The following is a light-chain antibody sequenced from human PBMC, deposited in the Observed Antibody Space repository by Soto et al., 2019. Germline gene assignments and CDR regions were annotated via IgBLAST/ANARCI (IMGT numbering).Light chain of an antibody. CDR3: QQRSNWPPIT. CDR1: QTVDSN. V-gene: IGKV3-11*01. Sequence: TLCPVTLSVSQGERDNLSCRASQTVDSNLAWYQQKPGQAPRLLIYDASNRATGIPARFSGSGSGTDFTLTISSLEPEDFAVYYCQQRSNWPPITFGQGRRLEIK. J-gene: IGKJ5*01. CDR2: DAS.